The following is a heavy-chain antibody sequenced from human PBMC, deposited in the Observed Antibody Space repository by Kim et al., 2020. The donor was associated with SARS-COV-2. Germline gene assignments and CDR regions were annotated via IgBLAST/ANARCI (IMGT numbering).Heavy chain of an antibody. J-gene: IGHJ4*02. Sequence: GGSLRLSCAASGFTFSSYGMHWVRQAPGKGLEWVAVISYDGSNKYYADSVKGRFTISRDNSKNTLYLQMNSLRAEDTAVYYCAKELLRWYQPQAFDYWGQGTLVTVSS. CDR2: ISYDGSNK. CDR1: GFTFSSYG. V-gene: IGHV3-30*18. CDR3: AKELLRWYQPQAFDY. D-gene: IGHD6-13*01.